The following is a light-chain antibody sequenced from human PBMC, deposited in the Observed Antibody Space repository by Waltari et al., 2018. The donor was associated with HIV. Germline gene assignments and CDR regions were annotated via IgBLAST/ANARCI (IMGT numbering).Light chain of an antibody. CDR1: SSDVGGINY. J-gene: IGLJ2*01. CDR3: SSYAGINTYVL. CDR2: EVY. V-gene: IGLV2-8*01. Sequence: QSALTQPPSASGSPGQSVTISCNGTSSDVGGINYVSWYQQYPGKAPGLMIYEVYKRPSGVPHRFSGSKSGNTASLTVAGLQAEDEANYYCSSYAGINTYVLFGGGTKLTVL.